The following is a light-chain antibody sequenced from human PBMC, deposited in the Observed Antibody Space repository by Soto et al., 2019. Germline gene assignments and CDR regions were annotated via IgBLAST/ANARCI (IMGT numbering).Light chain of an antibody. Sequence: EIVLTQSPGTLSLSPGERATLSCRASQTINSGLAWYQHKRGQAPRLLIYGVSVRAIGIPDRFSGSGSGTEFTLTISSLQSEDFAVYYCQQYNNWPTFGQGTRLEIK. J-gene: IGKJ5*01. CDR2: GVS. CDR3: QQYNNWPT. CDR1: QTINSG. V-gene: IGKV3D-15*01.